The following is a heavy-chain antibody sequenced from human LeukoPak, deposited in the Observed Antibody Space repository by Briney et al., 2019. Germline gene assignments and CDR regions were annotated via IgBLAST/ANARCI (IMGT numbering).Heavy chain of an antibody. CDR2: ISYDGNKK. V-gene: IGHV3-30-3*01. CDR3: AKESRVTTHFYFGMDV. Sequence: GGSLRLSCAASGFTFYSYEMHWVRQAPGKGLEWVALISYDGNKKYYADSVKGRFTISRDNSKNTLYMQMNSLRLEDTAVYYCAKESRVTTHFYFGMDVWGQGTTVIVSS. CDR1: GFTFYSYE. J-gene: IGHJ6*02. D-gene: IGHD4-4*01.